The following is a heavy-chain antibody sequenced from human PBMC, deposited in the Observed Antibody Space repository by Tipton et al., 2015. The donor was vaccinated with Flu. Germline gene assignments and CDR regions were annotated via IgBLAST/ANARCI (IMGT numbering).Heavy chain of an antibody. Sequence: TLSLTCTVSGDSISTYYWSWIRRPPGRGLEWIGYGGSTNYHPSLKSRVTISIDTSKNQFSLKLNSVTAADTAVYYCARGGAAAHSSNWGLGTLVTVSS. CDR1: GDSISTYY. CDR3: ARGGAAAHSSN. J-gene: IGHJ4*02. CDR2: GGST. V-gene: IGHV4-59*01. D-gene: IGHD6-13*01.